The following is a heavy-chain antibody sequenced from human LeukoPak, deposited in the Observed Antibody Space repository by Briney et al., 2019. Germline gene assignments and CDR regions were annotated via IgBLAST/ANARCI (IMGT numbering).Heavy chain of an antibody. CDR2: INPGDSDT. J-gene: IGHJ4*02. V-gene: IGHV5-51*01. Sequence: GESLKISCKGSGYSFTSYWIGWVRQMPGKGLEWMGIINPGDSDTRYSPSFQGQVTISADKSISTAYLQWSSLKASDTAMHYCARGGYDSSGYYLDKYYFDYWGQGTLVTVSS. CDR1: GYSFTSYW. D-gene: IGHD3-22*01. CDR3: ARGGYDSSGYYLDKYYFDY.